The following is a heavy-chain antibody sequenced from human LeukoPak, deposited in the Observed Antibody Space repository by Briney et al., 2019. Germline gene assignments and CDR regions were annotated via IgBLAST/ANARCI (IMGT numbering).Heavy chain of an antibody. Sequence: AAVTVSCKASGYTGTGHYLHWGRQAPGQGLEWMGWINPNSGVTNYAQKFQGRVTMTRDTSINTAYMELHSLTSDDTAMYYCAKDAYSGFSSSYNMDSWGQGTLVTVSS. CDR3: AKDAYSGFSSSYNMDS. V-gene: IGHV1-2*02. CDR1: GYTGTGHY. D-gene: IGHD5-18*01. J-gene: IGHJ4*02. CDR2: INPNSGVT.